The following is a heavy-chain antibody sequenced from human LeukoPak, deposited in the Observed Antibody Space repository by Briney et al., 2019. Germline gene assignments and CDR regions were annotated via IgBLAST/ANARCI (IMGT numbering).Heavy chain of an antibody. J-gene: IGHJ4*02. CDR2: ISTSSSSK. CDR3: ASWGHNYYDSSGKGGRDY. D-gene: IGHD3-22*01. V-gene: IGHV3-21*01. CDR1: GFTFSSYR. Sequence: GGSLRLSCAVSGFTFSSYRMSWVRQAPGKGLEWVSSISTSSSSKYYADSVKGRFTISRDNAKNSLYLQMNSLRAEDTAVYYCASWGHNYYDSSGKGGRDYWGQGTLVTVSS.